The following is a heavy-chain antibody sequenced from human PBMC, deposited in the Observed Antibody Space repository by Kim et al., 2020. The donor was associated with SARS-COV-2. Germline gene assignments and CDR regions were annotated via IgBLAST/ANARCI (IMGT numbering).Heavy chain of an antibody. V-gene: IGHV4-34*01. CDR3: ARGRGLQWLRFSVFVDY. Sequence: SETLSLTCAVYGGSFSGYYWSWIRQPPGKGLEWIGEINHSGSTNYNPSLKSRVTISVDTSKNQFSLKLSSVTAADTAVYYCARGRGLQWLRFSVFVDYWGQGTLVTVSS. J-gene: IGHJ4*02. CDR1: GGSFSGYY. D-gene: IGHD5-12*01. CDR2: INHSGST.